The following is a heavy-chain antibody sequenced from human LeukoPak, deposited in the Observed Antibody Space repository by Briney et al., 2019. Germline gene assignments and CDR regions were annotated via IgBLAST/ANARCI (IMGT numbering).Heavy chain of an antibody. Sequence: SSETLSLTCTGSGGSISSSSYYWGWIRQPPGKGLEWIGSIYYSGSTYYNPSLKSRVTISVDTSKNQFSLKLSSVTAADTAVYYRAVYCSSTSCYKLAHFQHWGQGTLVTVSS. J-gene: IGHJ1*01. CDR3: AVYCSSTSCYKLAHFQH. CDR2: IYYSGST. V-gene: IGHV4-39*07. D-gene: IGHD2-2*02. CDR1: GGSISSSSYY.